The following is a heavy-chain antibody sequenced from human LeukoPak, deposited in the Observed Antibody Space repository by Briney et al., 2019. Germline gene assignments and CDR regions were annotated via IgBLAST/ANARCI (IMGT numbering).Heavy chain of an antibody. J-gene: IGHJ5*02. CDR1: GGTFSSYA. CDR2: IIPIFGTA. Sequence: VASVKVSCKASGGTFSSYAISWVRQAPGQGLEWIGGIIPIFGTANYAQKFQGRVTITADESTSTACMELSSLRSEDTAVYYCASSYCSSTSCYNWFDPWGQGTLVTVSS. V-gene: IGHV1-69*01. D-gene: IGHD2-2*01. CDR3: ASSYCSSTSCYNWFDP.